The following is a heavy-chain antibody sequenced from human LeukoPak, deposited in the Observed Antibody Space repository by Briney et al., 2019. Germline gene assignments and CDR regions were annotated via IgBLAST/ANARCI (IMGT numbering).Heavy chain of an antibody. CDR1: GGSISSSSYY. CDR2: IYYSGST. V-gene: IGHV4-39*07. CDR3: ARDTAYYDSSGYYYGGRSFDF. D-gene: IGHD3-22*01. Sequence: SETLSLTCTVSGGSISSSSYYWGWIRQPPGKGLEWIGSIYYSGSTYYNPSLKSRVTISVDTSKNQVSLKLSSVTAADTAVYYCARDTAYYDSSGYYYGGRSFDFWGQGTLLTVSS. J-gene: IGHJ4*02.